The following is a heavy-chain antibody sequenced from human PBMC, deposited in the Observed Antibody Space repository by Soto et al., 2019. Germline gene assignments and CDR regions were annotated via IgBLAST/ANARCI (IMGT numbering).Heavy chain of an antibody. D-gene: IGHD5-12*01. CDR1: GVTFSRYA. V-gene: IGHV1-69*13. Sequence: ASVKVSCKASGVTFSRYAISWVRQAPGQGLEWMGGIIPIFGTANYAQKFQGRVTITADESTSTAYMELSSLRSEDTAVYYCARDRAKWLRLRSAGWFDPWGQGTLVTVSS. CDR2: IIPIFGTA. J-gene: IGHJ5*02. CDR3: ARDRAKWLRLRSAGWFDP.